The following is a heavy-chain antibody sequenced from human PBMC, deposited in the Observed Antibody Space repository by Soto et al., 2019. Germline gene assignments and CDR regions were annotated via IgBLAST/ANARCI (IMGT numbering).Heavy chain of an antibody. D-gene: IGHD3-10*01. CDR1: GFTSSNYW. CDR2: IKSDGSST. J-gene: IGHJ6*02. CDR3: ARSVRSGSFPYYYCAIDV. Sequence: EVQLVESGGGLVQPGGYLTLSCAASGFTSSNYWMHWVRQAPGKGLVWVSRIKSDGSSTSYADSVKGRFTISRDNAKNTLDLQMHGLRADDMAVYDCARSVRSGSFPYYYCAIDVWGQGTTVTVSS. V-gene: IGHV3-74*01.